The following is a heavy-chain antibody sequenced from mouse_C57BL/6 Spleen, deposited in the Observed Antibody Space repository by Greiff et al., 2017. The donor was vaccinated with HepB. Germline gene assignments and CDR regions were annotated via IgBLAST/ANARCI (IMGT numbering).Heavy chain of an antibody. CDR2: IDPEDGET. D-gene: IGHD1-1*01. V-gene: IGHV14-2*01. Sequence: EVKLQQSGAELVKPGASVKLSCTASGFNIKDYYMHWVKQRTEQGLEWIGRIDPEDGETKYAPEFQGKATITADTSSNTAYLQLSSLTSEDTAVYYCARTNYYANFDYWGQGTTLTVSS. CDR3: ARTNYYANFDY. J-gene: IGHJ2*01. CDR1: GFNIKDYY.